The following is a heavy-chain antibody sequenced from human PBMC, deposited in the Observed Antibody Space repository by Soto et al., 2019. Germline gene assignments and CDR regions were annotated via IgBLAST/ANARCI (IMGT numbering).Heavy chain of an antibody. CDR1: GYSFTSYW. D-gene: IGHD6-13*01. CDR2: IYPGDSDT. CDR3: ARHGSSWYLGMDV. V-gene: IGHV5-51*01. J-gene: IGHJ6*04. Sequence: GESLKVSCKGSGYSFTSYWIGWVRQMPGKGLEWMGIIYPGDSDTRYSPSFQGQVTISADKSISTAYLQWSSLKASDTAMYYCARHGSSWYLGMDVWGKGTTVTVSS.